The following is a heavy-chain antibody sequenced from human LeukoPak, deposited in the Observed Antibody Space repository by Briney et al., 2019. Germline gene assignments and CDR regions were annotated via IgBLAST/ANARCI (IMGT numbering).Heavy chain of an antibody. CDR2: IYHSGST. V-gene: IGHV4-38-2*02. Sequence: SETLSLTCTVSGYSISSGYYWGCIRQPPGKRLELIGSIYHSGSTYYNPSLKSRVTISVDTSKNQFSLKLSSVTAADTAVYYCARVSPGIYDSSGYPDYWGQGTLVTVSS. D-gene: IGHD3-22*01. J-gene: IGHJ4*02. CDR1: GYSISSGYY. CDR3: ARVSPGIYDSSGYPDY.